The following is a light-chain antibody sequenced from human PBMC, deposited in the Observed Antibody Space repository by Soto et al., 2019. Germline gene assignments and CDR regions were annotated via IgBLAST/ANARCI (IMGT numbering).Light chain of an antibody. Sequence: QSALTQPASVSGSPGQSITISCTGASSDIGSYNYVSWYQQHPGKAPKLLIYDVTKWPSGISNRFSGSKSGNTASLTISGLQAEDEADYYCISYTSTSTLVFGGGTKLTVL. V-gene: IGLV2-14*01. CDR3: ISYTSTSTLV. CDR1: SSDIGSYNY. CDR2: DVT. J-gene: IGLJ2*01.